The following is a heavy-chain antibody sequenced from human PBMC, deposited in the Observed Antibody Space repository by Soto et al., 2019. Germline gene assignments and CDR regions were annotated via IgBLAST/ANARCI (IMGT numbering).Heavy chain of an antibody. CDR3: ARAILTGYYNVIDAFDI. D-gene: IGHD3-9*01. Sequence: SDTLSLTCTVDSDSISSYYGSWIQHPPGKGLDWIGYIYYSGSTNLNASLKSRVTISVDTSKNQFSLMLSSVTAADTAVYYCARAILTGYYNVIDAFDIWGQGTMVT. J-gene: IGHJ3*02. CDR2: IYYSGST. CDR1: SDSISSYY. V-gene: IGHV4-59*01.